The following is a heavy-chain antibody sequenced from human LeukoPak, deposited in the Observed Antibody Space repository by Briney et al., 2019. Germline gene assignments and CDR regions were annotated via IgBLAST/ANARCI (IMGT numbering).Heavy chain of an antibody. D-gene: IGHD6-13*01. J-gene: IGHJ4*02. CDR3: ARAGAAAYYFDY. Sequence: RGGSLTLSCAASGFTFDDYGMSWVCQAPGKGLEWVSGINWNGDSTGYADSVKGRFTISRDNAKHSLYLQMNSLRAEDTALYYCARAGAAAYYFDYWGQGTLVSVSS. CDR1: GFTFDDYG. CDR2: INWNGDST. V-gene: IGHV3-20*04.